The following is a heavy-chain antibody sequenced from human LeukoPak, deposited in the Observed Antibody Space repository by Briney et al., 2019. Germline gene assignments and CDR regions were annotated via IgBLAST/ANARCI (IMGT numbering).Heavy chain of an antibody. D-gene: IGHD6-19*01. J-gene: IGHJ4*02. CDR2: IYTSGST. CDR3: ASGIAVAGTNY. Sequence: PSETLSLTCTVSGGSISSYYWSWIRQPAGKGLEWIGRIYTSGSTNYNPSLKSRVTISVDTSKNQFSLKLSSVTAADTAVYYCASGIAVAGTNYWGQGTLVTVSS. CDR1: GGSISSYY. V-gene: IGHV4-4*07.